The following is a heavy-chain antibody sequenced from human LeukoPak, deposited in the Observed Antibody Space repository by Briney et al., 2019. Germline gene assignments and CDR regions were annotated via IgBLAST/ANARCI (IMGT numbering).Heavy chain of an antibody. CDR2: IYPTGNT. D-gene: IGHD2-21*01. CDR3: ARLKFYDSPGYSPGYYMDV. V-gene: IGHV4-4*07. CDR1: GGALISYY. J-gene: IGHJ6*03. Sequence: SETLSLTCSVSGGALISYYWSWIRQPAGKGPEWIGRIYPTGNTDYNPPLKTRVTMSTDLSKKQFSLRLGSVTAADTAVYYCARLKFYDSPGYSPGYYMDVWGKGTAVTVSS.